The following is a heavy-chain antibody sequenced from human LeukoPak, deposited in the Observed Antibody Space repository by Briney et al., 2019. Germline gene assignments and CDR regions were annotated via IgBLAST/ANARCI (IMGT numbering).Heavy chain of an antibody. CDR2: IYHSGST. J-gene: IGHJ5*02. CDR1: DDSLSPYY. CDR3: ARAYNLYSSSWYPWFDP. D-gene: IGHD6-13*01. V-gene: IGHV4-59*12. Sequence: SETLSLTCTVSDDSLSPYYWSWIRQPPGKGLEWLAYIYHSGSTSYNPSLKSRVTISVDTSKNQFSLKLSSVTAADTAVYYCARAYNLYSSSWYPWFDPWGQGTLVTVSS.